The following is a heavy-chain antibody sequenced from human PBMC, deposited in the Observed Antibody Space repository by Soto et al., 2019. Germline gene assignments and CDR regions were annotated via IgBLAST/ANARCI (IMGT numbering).Heavy chain of an antibody. CDR1: GFTFSSYA. Sequence: GGSLRLSCAASGFTFSSYAMSWVRQAPGKGLEWVSAISGSGGSTYYADSVKGRFTISRDNSKNTLYLQMNSLRAEDTAVYYCAKEVVRGWNYYYYGMDVWGQGTTVTVSS. CDR3: AKEVVRGWNYYYYGMDV. D-gene: IGHD3-10*01. CDR2: ISGSGGST. V-gene: IGHV3-23*01. J-gene: IGHJ6*02.